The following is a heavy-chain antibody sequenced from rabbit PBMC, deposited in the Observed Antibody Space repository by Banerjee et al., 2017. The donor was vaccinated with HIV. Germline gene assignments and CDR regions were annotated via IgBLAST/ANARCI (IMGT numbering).Heavy chain of an antibody. J-gene: IGHJ4*01. D-gene: IGHD2-1*01. CDR3: ARGYYDDYGNWSL. CDR1: GFSFSRSYY. V-gene: IGHV1S45*01. CDR2: INTGSGRT. Sequence: QEQLEESGGGLVQPEGSLTLTCKASGFSFSRSYYMCWVRQAPGKGLEWIGCINTGSGRTYCASWAKGRFTISKTSSTTMTLQMTSLTAADTATYFCARGYYDDYGNWSLWGPGTLVTVS.